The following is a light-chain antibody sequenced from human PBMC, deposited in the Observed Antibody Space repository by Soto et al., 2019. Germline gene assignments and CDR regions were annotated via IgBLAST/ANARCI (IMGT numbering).Light chain of an antibody. V-gene: IGKV1-9*01. CDR1: QRISSY. CDR2: AAS. Sequence: DIQLTQSPSFLSASVGDRVTITCRASQRISSYLAWYQQKPGKAPKLLIYAASTLQRGVPSRFSGSGSGTDFTLTISSLQPEDIATYYCQQLNSYPLTFGGGTKVDIK. CDR3: QQLNSYPLT. J-gene: IGKJ4*01.